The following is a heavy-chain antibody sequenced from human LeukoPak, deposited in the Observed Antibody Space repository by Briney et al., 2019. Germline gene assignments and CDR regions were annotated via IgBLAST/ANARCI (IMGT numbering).Heavy chain of an antibody. V-gene: IGHV4-59*12. D-gene: IGHD3-16*01. CDR2: IYYSGST. J-gene: IGHJ4*02. Sequence: SETLSLTCTVSGGSISSYYWSWIRQPPGKGLEWIGYIYYSGSTNYNPSLKSRVTMSVDTSKNQFSLKLSSVTAADTAVYYCARSGLYDYVWGSQDYFDYWGQGTLVTVSS. CDR1: GGSISSYY. CDR3: ARSGLYDYVWGSQDYFDY.